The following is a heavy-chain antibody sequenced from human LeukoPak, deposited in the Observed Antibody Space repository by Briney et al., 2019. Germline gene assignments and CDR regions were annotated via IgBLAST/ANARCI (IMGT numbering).Heavy chain of an antibody. V-gene: IGHV3-53*01. D-gene: IGHD2-21*01. J-gene: IGHJ4*02. Sequence: GGSLRLSCAVSGFTVSGDYMSWVRQAPGKGLEWVSVIYSGGNTYYADSVKGRFTISRDNSKNTLYLQVNGLRAEDTAVYYCARGDGGDWTKYYFDYWGQGTLVTVSS. CDR3: ARGDGGDWTKYYFDY. CDR2: IYSGGNT. CDR1: GFTVSGDY.